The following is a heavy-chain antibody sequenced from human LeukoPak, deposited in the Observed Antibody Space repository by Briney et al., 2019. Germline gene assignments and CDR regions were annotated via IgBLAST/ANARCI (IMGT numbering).Heavy chain of an antibody. CDR1: GYTFTRNA. CDR2: INTGNGNT. Sequence: ASEKVSCKASGYTFTRNAMHWVRQAPGQRLEWMGWINTGNGNTKYSQKFQDRVTITRDTSASTAYMELSSLRSEDTAVYYCARGYCNSTSCYYFDFWGQGTLVTVSS. D-gene: IGHD2-2*01. CDR3: ARGYCNSTSCYYFDF. J-gene: IGHJ4*02. V-gene: IGHV1-3*04.